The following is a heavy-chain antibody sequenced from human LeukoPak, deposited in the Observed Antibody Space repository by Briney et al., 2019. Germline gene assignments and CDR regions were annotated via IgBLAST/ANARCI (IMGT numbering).Heavy chain of an antibody. J-gene: IGHJ5*02. V-gene: IGHV4-30-2*01. CDR1: GGSISSGGYS. CDR2: IYHSGST. CDR3: ARENRYCSGDTCYRWFDP. Sequence: PSQTLSLTCAVSGGSISSGGYSWSWIRQPPGKGLEWIGYIYHSGSTYYNPSLKSRVTISVDRSKNQFSLKLSSVTAADTAVYHCARENRYCSGDTCYRWFDPWGQGTLVTVSS. D-gene: IGHD2-15*01.